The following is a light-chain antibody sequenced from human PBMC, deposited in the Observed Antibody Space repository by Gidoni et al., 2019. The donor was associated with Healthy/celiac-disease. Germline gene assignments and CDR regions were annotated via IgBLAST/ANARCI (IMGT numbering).Light chain of an antibody. V-gene: IGKV1-39*01. CDR3: QQTYSTLLT. CDR2: AAS. CDR1: QSISTY. J-gene: IGKJ4*01. Sequence: DIQMTKSPSSLSASVEDRVTITCRASQSISTYLNWYQQTPGKAPKLLIYAASTLQSGVPSRFSGSGSGTDFTLTISTLQPEDSATYYCQQTYSTLLTFGGGTKVEIK.